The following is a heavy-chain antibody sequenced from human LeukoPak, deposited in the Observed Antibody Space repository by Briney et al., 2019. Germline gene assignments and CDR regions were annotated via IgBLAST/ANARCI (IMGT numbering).Heavy chain of an antibody. D-gene: IGHD1-26*01. CDR1: GGSFSGYY. CDR2: INHSGST. J-gene: IGHJ4*02. Sequence: SETLSLTCAVYGGSFSGYYRSWIRQPPGKGLEWIGEINHSGSTNYNPSLKSRVTISVDTSKNQFSLKLSSVTAADTAVYYCARTRRWELLIDYWGQGTLVTVSS. CDR3: ARTRRWELLIDY. V-gene: IGHV4-34*01.